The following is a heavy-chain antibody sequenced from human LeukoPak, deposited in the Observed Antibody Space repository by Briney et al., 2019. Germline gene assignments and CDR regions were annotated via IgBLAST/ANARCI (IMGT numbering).Heavy chain of an antibody. J-gene: IGHJ1*01. CDR1: GFTFSSYS. Sequence: GGSLRLSCAASGFTFSSYSMNWVRQAPGKGLEWVSSISSSSSYIYYADSVRGRFTISRDNSKNTLYLQMNSLRAEDTAVYYCAKESYEYCSSTSCPKYFQHWGQGTLVTVSS. D-gene: IGHD2-2*01. V-gene: IGHV3-21*01. CDR3: AKESYEYCSSTSCPKYFQH. CDR2: ISSSSSYI.